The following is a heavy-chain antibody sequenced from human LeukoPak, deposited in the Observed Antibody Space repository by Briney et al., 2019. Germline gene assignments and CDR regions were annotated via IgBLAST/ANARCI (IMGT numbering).Heavy chain of an antibody. V-gene: IGHV4-39*07. CDR3: ARIGGSFYFYYYMDV. Sequence: SETLSLTCTVSGGSISSSSYYWGWIRQPPGKGLEWIGSIYYSGSTYYNPSLKSRVPISVDTSKNQFSLKLSSVTAADTAVYYCARIGGSFYFYYYMDVWGKGTTVTVSS. CDR2: IYYSGST. D-gene: IGHD2/OR15-2a*01. CDR1: GGSISSSSYY. J-gene: IGHJ6*03.